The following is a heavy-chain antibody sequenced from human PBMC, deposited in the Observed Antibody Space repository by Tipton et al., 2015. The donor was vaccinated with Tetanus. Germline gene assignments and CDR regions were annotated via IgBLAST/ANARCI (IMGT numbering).Heavy chain of an antibody. V-gene: IGHV3-23*01. J-gene: IGHJ5*02. CDR3: AKYSFTSEYYGRSGYRTFGT. CDR2: IGHSGDSL. CDR1: RFVFSNHA. D-gene: IGHD3-22*01. Sequence: SLRLSCAASRFVFSNHAMGWVRQAPGKGLEWVSAIGHSGDSLNYAESVKGRFTISRDNPQSTLYLQMNSLRAEDTAVYYCAKYSFTSEYYGRSGYRTFGTWGVGALVTVSS.